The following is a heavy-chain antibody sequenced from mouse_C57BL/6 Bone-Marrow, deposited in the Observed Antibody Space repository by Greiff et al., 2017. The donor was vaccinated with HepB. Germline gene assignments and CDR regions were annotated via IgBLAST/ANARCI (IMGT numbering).Heavy chain of an antibody. V-gene: IGHV5-12*01. CDR2: ISNGGGST. Sequence: EVQRVESGGGLVQPGGSLKLSCAASGFTFSDYYMYWVRQTPEKRLEWVAYISNGGGSTYYPDTVKGRFTISRDNAKNTLYLQMSRLKSEDTAMYYCARHGDYGSSSYYAMDYWGQGTSVTVSS. CDR1: GFTFSDYY. J-gene: IGHJ4*01. CDR3: ARHGDYGSSSYYAMDY. D-gene: IGHD1-1*01.